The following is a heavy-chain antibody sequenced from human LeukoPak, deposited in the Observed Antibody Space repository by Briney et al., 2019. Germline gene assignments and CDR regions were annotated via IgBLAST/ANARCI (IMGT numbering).Heavy chain of an antibody. D-gene: IGHD2-15*01. Sequence: ASVKVSCKASRYSLIDNCMHWVRQAPGQGLEWMGWINPKTGGTNYAQNFQGRVTMTRDTSISTAYLELSSLRSDDTAVYYCARDGGGVVVAATPDYWGQGTLVTVSS. CDR1: RYSLIDNC. CDR2: INPKTGGT. CDR3: ARDGGGVVVAATPDY. J-gene: IGHJ4*02. V-gene: IGHV1-2*02.